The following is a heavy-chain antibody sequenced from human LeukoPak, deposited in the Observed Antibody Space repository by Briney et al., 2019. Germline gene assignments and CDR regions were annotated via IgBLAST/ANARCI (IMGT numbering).Heavy chain of an antibody. J-gene: IGHJ4*02. V-gene: IGHV1-46*01. Sequence: GASVKVSCKASGYTFTSYYMHWVRQASGQGLEWMGIINPSGGSTSYAQKFQGRVTMTRDTSTSTVYMELSSLRSEDTAVYYCARGSPAGKQWHNPYFDYWGQGTLVTVSS. D-gene: IGHD6-19*01. CDR2: INPSGGST. CDR3: ARGSPAGKQWHNPYFDY. CDR1: GYTFTSYY.